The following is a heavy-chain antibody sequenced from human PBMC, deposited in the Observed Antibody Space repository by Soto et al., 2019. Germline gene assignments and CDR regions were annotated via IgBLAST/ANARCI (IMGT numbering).Heavy chain of an antibody. V-gene: IGHV4-30-2*01. CDR1: GVSISSGGYS. CDR2: IYHSGST. D-gene: IGHD3-10*01. J-gene: IGHJ5*02. Sequence: SETLSLTCAVSGVSISSGGYSWSWIRQPPGKGLEWIGYIYHSGSTYYNPSLKSRVTISVDRSKNQFSLKLSSVTAADTAVYYCAREAGKGWFDPWGQGTLVTVSS. CDR3: AREAGKGWFDP.